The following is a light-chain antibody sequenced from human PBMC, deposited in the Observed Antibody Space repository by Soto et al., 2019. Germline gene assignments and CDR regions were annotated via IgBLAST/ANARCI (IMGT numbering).Light chain of an antibody. Sequence: EIVMTQSPATLSVSPGERATLSCRASQSVSSNLAWYQQKPGQAPRLLIYGASTRATGIPARFSGSGSGTEFNLTISSLQSEDLAVYYCQQYNSWPSLTLGGGTKVKIK. V-gene: IGKV3-15*01. J-gene: IGKJ4*01. CDR2: GAS. CDR3: QQYNSWPSLT. CDR1: QSVSSN.